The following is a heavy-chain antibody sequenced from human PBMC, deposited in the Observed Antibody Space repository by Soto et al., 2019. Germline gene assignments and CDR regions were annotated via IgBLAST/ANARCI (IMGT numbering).Heavy chain of an antibody. Sequence: QLGGSLRLSCAASGFTFSSYWMHWVRQAPGKGLVWVSRINSDGSSTSYADSVKGRFTISRDNAKNTLYLQMNSLRAEDTAVYYCARDRRKNYVDYGGNPYYYYYGMDVWGQGTTVTVSS. CDR1: GFTFSSYW. D-gene: IGHD4-17*01. CDR2: INSDGSST. CDR3: ARDRRKNYVDYGGNPYYYYYGMDV. J-gene: IGHJ6*02. V-gene: IGHV3-74*01.